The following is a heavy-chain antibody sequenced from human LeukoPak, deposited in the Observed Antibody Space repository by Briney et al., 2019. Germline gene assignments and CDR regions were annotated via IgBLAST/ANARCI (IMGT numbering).Heavy chain of an antibody. V-gene: IGHV3-33*01. CDR3: ARTGIFGELLGYDY. J-gene: IGHJ4*02. D-gene: IGHD3-10*01. Sequence: QPGRSLRLSCAASGFTLSSYGMHWVRQAPGKGLEWVAVIWYDGSNKYYGDSVKGRSTISRDNSKKTLYLQMNSLRAEDTAVYYCARTGIFGELLGYDYWGQGTLVTVSS. CDR1: GFTLSSYG. CDR2: IWYDGSNK.